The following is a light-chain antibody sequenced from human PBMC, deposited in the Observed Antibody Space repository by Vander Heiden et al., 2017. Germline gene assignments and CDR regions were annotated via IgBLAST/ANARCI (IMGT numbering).Light chain of an antibody. CDR3: QEWNSSTVV. Sequence: SYELTQPPSVSVSPGQTASITCSGDKLGDKYACWYQQKPGQSPVLVIYQDSKRPSGIPERFSGSNSGNTATLTISGTQAVDDSDYYCQEWNSSTVVLGGGTKLT. CDR1: KLGDKY. V-gene: IGLV3-1*01. J-gene: IGLJ2*01. CDR2: QDS.